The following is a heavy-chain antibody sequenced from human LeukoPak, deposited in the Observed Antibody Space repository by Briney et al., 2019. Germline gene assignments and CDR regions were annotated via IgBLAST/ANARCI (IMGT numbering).Heavy chain of an antibody. CDR1: GYTFTGYY. D-gene: IGHD2-15*01. CDR2: INPNSGGT. Sequence: ASVKVSCKASGYTFTGYYMHWVRQAAGQGLEWMGLINPNSGGTNYAQKVQGRVTMTTDTSTSTAYMELRSLRSDDTAVYYCARDSYCSGGSCPPLFDYWGQGTLVTVSS. V-gene: IGHV1-2*02. J-gene: IGHJ4*02. CDR3: ARDSYCSGGSCPPLFDY.